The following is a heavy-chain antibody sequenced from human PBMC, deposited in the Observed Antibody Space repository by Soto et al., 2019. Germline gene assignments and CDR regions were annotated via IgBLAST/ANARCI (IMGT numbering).Heavy chain of an antibody. CDR1: GGTFSSYA. D-gene: IGHD3-9*01. CDR2: IIPIFGTA. CDR3: AREDSAYYDILTGSDPSDYYYGMDV. Sequence: ASVKVSCKASGGTFSSYAISWVRQAPGQGLEWMGGIIPIFGTANYAQKLQGRVTITADESTSTAYMELSSLRSEDTAVYYCAREDSAYYDILTGSDPSDYYYGMDVWGQGTTVTVSS. J-gene: IGHJ6*02. V-gene: IGHV1-69*13.